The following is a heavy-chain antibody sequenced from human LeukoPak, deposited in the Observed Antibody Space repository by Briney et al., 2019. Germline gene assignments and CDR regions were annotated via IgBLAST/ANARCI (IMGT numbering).Heavy chain of an antibody. Sequence: PGGSLRLSCAASGFTFSSYGMHWVRQAPGKGLEWVAVISYHGTNKYYADSVKGRFTISRDNSKNTLYLQMNSLRAEDTAVYYCGKYSDYGDYLDWFDPWGQGTLVTASS. D-gene: IGHD4-17*01. J-gene: IGHJ5*02. V-gene: IGHV3-30*18. CDR3: GKYSDYGDYLDWFDP. CDR1: GFTFSSYG. CDR2: ISYHGTNK.